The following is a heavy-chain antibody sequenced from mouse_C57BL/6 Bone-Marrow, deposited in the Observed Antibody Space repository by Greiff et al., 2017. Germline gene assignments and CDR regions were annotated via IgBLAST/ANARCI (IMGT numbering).Heavy chain of an antibody. CDR1: GYTFTDYY. Sequence: QVQLQQSGPELVKPGASVKISCKASGYTFTDYYINWVKQRPGQGLEWIGWIFPGSGSPYYNEKFKGKATLTVDTSSSTAYMLRSSLTSEDSAVYFCARCVTNPFAYWGQGTLVTVSA. CDR3: ARCVTNPFAY. V-gene: IGHV1-75*01. D-gene: IGHD2-12*01. CDR2: IFPGSGSP. J-gene: IGHJ3*01.